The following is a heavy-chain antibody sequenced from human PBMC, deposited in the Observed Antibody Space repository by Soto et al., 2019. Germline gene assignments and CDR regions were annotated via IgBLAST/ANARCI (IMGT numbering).Heavy chain of an antibody. CDR3: ARDAVLHYDSSSKPGGFDY. CDR2: TYYRSKWYN. J-gene: IGHJ4*02. V-gene: IGHV6-1*01. D-gene: IGHD3-22*01. CDR1: GDSVSSNSAA. Sequence: PSQTLSLTCAISGDSVSSNSAAWNWIRQSPSRGLEWLGRTYYRSKWYNDYAVSVKSRITINPDTSKNQFSLQLNSVTPEDTAVYYCARDAVLHYDSSSKPGGFDYWGQGTLVTVSS.